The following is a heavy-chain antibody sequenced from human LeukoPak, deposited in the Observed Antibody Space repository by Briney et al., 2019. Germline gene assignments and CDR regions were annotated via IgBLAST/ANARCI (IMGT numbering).Heavy chain of an antibody. Sequence: VASVKVSCKASGYTFTSYGISWARQAPGQGLEWMGWISAYNGNTNYAQKLQGRVTMTTDTSTSTAYMELRSLRSDDTAVYYCARDRGSAAAGIIDYWGQGTLVTVSS. CDR1: GYTFTSYG. J-gene: IGHJ4*02. CDR2: ISAYNGNT. D-gene: IGHD6-13*01. V-gene: IGHV1-18*01. CDR3: ARDRGSAAAGIIDY.